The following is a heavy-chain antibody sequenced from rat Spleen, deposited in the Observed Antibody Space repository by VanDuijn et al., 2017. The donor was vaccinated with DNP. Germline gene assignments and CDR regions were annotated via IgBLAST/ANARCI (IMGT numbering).Heavy chain of an antibody. J-gene: IGHJ2*01. CDR2: TTNSGGSI. Sequence: EVQLVEFGGGLVQPGRSLKLSCAASGLTFRNYSMAWVRQAPTKGLEWVASTTNSGGSIYYRDSVKGRFTISRDNAKNTLYLQMDSLRSEDTATYYCTTCSITIAADYWGQGVMVTVAS. D-gene: IGHD1-2*01. CDR1: GLTFRNYS. CDR3: TTCSITIAADY. V-gene: IGHV5S13*01.